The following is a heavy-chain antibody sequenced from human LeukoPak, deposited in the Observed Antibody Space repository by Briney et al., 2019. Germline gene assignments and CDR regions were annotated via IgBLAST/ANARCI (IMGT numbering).Heavy chain of an antibody. Sequence: PGGSLRLSCVVSGFRSTYYWMTWVRQAPGKGLEWVANIEQDGGEEYYVDSVKGRFTISRDNAKNSVYLQMNSLRVEDTAVYYCARGRYVDWLFDYWGQGTLVTVSS. V-gene: IGHV3-7*03. CDR2: IEQDGGEE. CDR3: ARGRYVDWLFDY. CDR1: GFRSTYYW. D-gene: IGHD3-9*01. J-gene: IGHJ4*02.